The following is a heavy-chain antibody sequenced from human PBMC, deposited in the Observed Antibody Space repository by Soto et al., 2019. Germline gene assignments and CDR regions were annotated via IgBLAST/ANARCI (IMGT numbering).Heavy chain of an antibody. D-gene: IGHD3-22*01. V-gene: IGHV1-3*01. CDR2: INAGNGNT. J-gene: IGHJ4*02. CDR1: GYTFTSYA. CDR3: ERAVSSGYLGMYYFDN. Sequence: DSVKVSCKASGYTFTSYAMNWVRQAPGQRLEWMGWINAGNGNTKYSQKFQGRVTITRDTSASTAYMELSSLSSEDTALYYCERAVSSGYLGMYYFDNWGQGIQGTVS.